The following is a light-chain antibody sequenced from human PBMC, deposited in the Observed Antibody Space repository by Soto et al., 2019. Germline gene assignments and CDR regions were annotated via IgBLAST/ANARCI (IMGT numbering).Light chain of an antibody. J-gene: IGKJ1*01. CDR1: QTISSW. Sequence: DIQMAQSPSSLSASVRDRVNITCRASQTISSWLAWYQQKPGKAPKLLIYKASTLKSGVPSRFSGSGSGTEFTLTISSLQPDDFATYYCQHYNSYSEAFGQGTKVDI. CDR3: QHYNSYSEA. CDR2: KAS. V-gene: IGKV1-5*03.